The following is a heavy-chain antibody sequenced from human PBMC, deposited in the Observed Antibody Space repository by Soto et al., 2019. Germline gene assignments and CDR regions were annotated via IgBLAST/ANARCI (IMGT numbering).Heavy chain of an antibody. J-gene: IGHJ4*02. CDR2: IYYSGTT. D-gene: IGHD2-8*02. CDR3: ARDVSGYCDGGACYFDY. V-gene: IGHV4-30-4*01. Sequence: TCALSSESSDRGNYYCGVFRQPPGKGLEWIGYIYYSGTTYYNPSLKSRVIISVDTSQNQFSLKLSSVTAADTAVYYCARDVSGYCDGGACYFDYWGQG. CDR1: SESSDRGNYY.